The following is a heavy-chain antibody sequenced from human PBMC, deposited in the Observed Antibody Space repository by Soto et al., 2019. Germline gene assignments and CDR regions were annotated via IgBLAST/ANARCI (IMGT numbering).Heavy chain of an antibody. CDR1: GFTFEDDG. D-gene: IGHD2-15*01. CDR2: INWNGGST. V-gene: IGHV3-20*04. CDR3: ARARYSGGYEYSYYYVMDV. J-gene: IGHJ6*02. Sequence: EVQLVESGGGVVRPGGSLRLSCAASGFTFEDDGMNWVRQAPGKGLEWVSGINWNGGSTGYADSVKGRFTISRDNATHSLYLQMNSLRAEDTALYYCARARYSGGYEYSYYYVMDVWGQGTTVTVSS.